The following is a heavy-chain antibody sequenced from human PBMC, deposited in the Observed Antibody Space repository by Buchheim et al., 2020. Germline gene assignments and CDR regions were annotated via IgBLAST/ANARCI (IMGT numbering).Heavy chain of an antibody. J-gene: IGHJ4*02. CDR2: ISSSSSTI. D-gene: IGHD2-2*01. CDR3: ARDQPSKGLRCSSTSCYYY. V-gene: IGHV3-48*01. Sequence: EVQLVESGGGLVQPGGSLRLSCAASGFTFSSYSMNWVRQAPGKGLEWVSYISSSSSTIYYADSVKGRFTISRDNAKNSLYLQMNSLRAEDTAVYYCARDQPSKGLRCSSTSCYYYWGQGTL. CDR1: GFTFSSYS.